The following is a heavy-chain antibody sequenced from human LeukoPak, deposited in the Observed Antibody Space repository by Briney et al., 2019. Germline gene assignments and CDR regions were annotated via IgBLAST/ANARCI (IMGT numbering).Heavy chain of an antibody. J-gene: IGHJ5*02. D-gene: IGHD2-2*01. V-gene: IGHV4-39*01. CDR2: IHYSGST. CDR1: GASIISGSDY. CDR3: ARAVYCSSTSCYFDP. Sequence: PSETLSLTCTVYGASIISGSDYWVWIRQPQGKGLEWIGSIHYSGSTDYNPSLKSRVTTSLDTSKNQVSVNLRFVTAADTAVYYCARAVYCSSTSCYFDPWGQGTLVTVSS.